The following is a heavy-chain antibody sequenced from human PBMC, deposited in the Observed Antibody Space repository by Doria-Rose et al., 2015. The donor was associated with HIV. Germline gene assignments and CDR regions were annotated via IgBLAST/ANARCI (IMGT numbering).Heavy chain of an antibody. V-gene: IGHV2-26*01. CDR1: GVSLSSPGMG. CDR2: IFSDDER. CDR3: ARIKSSRWYHKYYFDF. Sequence: QESGPVLVKPTETLTLPCTVSGVSLSSPGMGVSWIRQPPGKALEWLANIFSDDERSYKTSLKSRLTISRGTSKSQVVLTMTDMDPVDTATYYCARIKSSRWYHKYYFDFWGRGTLVIVSA. J-gene: IGHJ4*02. D-gene: IGHD6-13*01.